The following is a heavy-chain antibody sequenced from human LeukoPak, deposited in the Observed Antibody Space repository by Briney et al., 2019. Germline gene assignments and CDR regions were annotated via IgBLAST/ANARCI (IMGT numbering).Heavy chain of an antibody. CDR2: ISGSGGST. CDR3: ARSYSNYVLGYFDY. Sequence: GGSLRLSCAASGFTFSSYAMSWVRQAPGKGLEWVSAISGSGGSTNYADSVKGRFTISRDNSKNTLYLQMNSLRAEDTAVYYCARSYSNYVLGYFDYWGQGTLVTVSS. CDR1: GFTFSSYA. J-gene: IGHJ4*02. D-gene: IGHD4-11*01. V-gene: IGHV3-23*01.